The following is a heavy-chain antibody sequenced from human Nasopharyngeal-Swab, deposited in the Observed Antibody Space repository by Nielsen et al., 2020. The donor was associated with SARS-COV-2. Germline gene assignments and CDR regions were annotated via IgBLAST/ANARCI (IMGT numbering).Heavy chain of an antibody. CDR2: INHSGST. J-gene: IGHJ4*02. V-gene: IGHV4-34*01. Sequence: SETLSLTCTVYGGSFSGYYWSWIRQPPGKGLEWIGEINHSGSTNYNPSLKSRVTISVDTSKNQFSLKLSSVTAADTAVYYCARALRTFGGVIVNFDYWGQGTLVTVSS. CDR1: GGSFSGYY. CDR3: ARALRTFGGVIVNFDY. D-gene: IGHD3-16*02.